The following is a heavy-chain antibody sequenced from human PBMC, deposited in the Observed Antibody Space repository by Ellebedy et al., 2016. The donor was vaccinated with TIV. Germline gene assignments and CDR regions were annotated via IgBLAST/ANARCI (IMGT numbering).Heavy chain of an antibody. V-gene: IGHV3-7*03. CDR1: GFTFSRYW. D-gene: IGHD1-26*01. J-gene: IGHJ3*02. CDR3: AGNRRSGSYGGAFDI. Sequence: GESLKISCVASGFTFSRYWMSWVRQAPGKGLEWVANINQAASEINYMDSVKGRFTISRDNAKNTVYLQMNSLRADDTAVYYCAGNRRSGSYGGAFDIWGQGTMVTVSS. CDR2: INQAASEI.